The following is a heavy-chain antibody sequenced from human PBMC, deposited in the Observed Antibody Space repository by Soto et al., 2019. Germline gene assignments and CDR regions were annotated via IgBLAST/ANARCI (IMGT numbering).Heavy chain of an antibody. J-gene: IGHJ6*03. Sequence: PGGSLRLSCAASGFTFDNYAMHWVRQAPGKGLEWVSGISWNSGSIGYADSVKGRFTISRDNAKNSLYLQMNSLRAEDTALYYCARDTSPAADYYMDVWGKGTTVTVSS. CDR1: GFTFDNYA. V-gene: IGHV3-9*01. CDR3: ARDTSPAADYYMDV. CDR2: ISWNSGSI. D-gene: IGHD2-2*01.